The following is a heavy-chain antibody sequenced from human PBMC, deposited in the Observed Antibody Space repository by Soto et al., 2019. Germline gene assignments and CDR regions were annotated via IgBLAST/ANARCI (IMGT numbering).Heavy chain of an antibody. Sequence: QVQLVQSGAEVKKPGASVKVSCKASGYPFTDYYIHWVRQAPGQGLEWMAWSNPNSGGTYYAQKFQGRVTVTRDTSISTAFMELSSLRSEDTAVYYCARASAGNDYWGQGTLVTVSS. V-gene: IGHV1-2*02. CDR2: SNPNSGGT. CDR3: ARASAGNDY. J-gene: IGHJ4*02. CDR1: GYPFTDYY.